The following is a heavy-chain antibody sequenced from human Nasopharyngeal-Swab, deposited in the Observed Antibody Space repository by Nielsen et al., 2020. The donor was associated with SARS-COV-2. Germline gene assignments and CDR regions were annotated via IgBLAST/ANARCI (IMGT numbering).Heavy chain of an antibody. Sequence: GESLKISCAASGFTFSSYAMHWVRQAPGKGLEWVAVISYDGSNKYYADSVKGRFTISRDNSKNMLYLQMNSLRAEDTAVYYCAKDRGVYDSSGYIRYWGQGTLVTVSS. CDR3: AKDRGVYDSSGYIRY. J-gene: IGHJ4*02. CDR1: GFTFSSYA. V-gene: IGHV3-30-3*01. D-gene: IGHD3-22*01. CDR2: ISYDGSNK.